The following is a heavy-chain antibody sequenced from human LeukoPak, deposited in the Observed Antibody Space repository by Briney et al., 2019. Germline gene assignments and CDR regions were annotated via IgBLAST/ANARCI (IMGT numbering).Heavy chain of an antibody. V-gene: IGHV4-39*07. CDR3: ARDQGTTWFDP. CDR2: IYYSGST. D-gene: IGHD1-1*01. CDR1: GGSISSSSYY. Sequence: SETLSLTCTVSGGSISSSSYYRGWIRQPPGKGLGWIGSIYYSGSTYYNPSLKSRVTISVDTSKNQFSLKLSSVTAANTAVYYCARDQGTTWFDPWGQGTLVTVSS. J-gene: IGHJ5*02.